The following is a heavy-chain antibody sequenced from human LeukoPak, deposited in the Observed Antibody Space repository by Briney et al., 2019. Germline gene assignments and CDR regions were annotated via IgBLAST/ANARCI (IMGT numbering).Heavy chain of an antibody. J-gene: IGHJ4*02. Sequence: TGGSLRLSCAASGFTFSSYWMSWVRQAPGKGLEWVANIKQDGSEKYYVDSVKGRFTISRDNAKNSLYLQMNSLRAEDTAVYYCARGTYYYDSSGYYDFDYWGQGTLVTVSS. D-gene: IGHD3-22*01. CDR2: IKQDGSEK. CDR3: ARGTYYYDSSGYYDFDY. CDR1: GFTFSSYW. V-gene: IGHV3-7*01.